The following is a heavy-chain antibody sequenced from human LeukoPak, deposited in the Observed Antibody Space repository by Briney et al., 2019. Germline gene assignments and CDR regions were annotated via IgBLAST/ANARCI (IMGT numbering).Heavy chain of an antibody. D-gene: IGHD3-10*01. V-gene: IGHV1-8*03. CDR3: ARGGLLWFGEEDWFDP. J-gene: IGHJ5*02. CDR2: MNPNSGNT. CDR1: GYTFTGYY. Sequence: ASVKVSCKASGYTFTGYYMHWVRQAPGQGLEWMGWMNPNSGNTGYAQKFQGRVTITRNTSISTAYMELSSLRSEDTAVYYCARGGLLWFGEEDWFDPWGQGTLVTVSS.